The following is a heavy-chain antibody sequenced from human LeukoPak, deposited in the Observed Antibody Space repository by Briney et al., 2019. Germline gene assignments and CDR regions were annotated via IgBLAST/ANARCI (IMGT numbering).Heavy chain of an antibody. D-gene: IGHD3-10*01. J-gene: IGHJ5*02. CDR2: IYYSGST. CDR3: ARDFYGSGPVNWFDP. Sequence: SETLSLTCIVSGGSISSYYWSWIRQPPGKGREWIGYIYYSGSTNYNPSLKSRVTISVDTSKNQFSLKLSSVTAADTAVYYCARDFYGSGPVNWFDPWGQGTLVTVSS. CDR1: GGSISSYY. V-gene: IGHV4-59*12.